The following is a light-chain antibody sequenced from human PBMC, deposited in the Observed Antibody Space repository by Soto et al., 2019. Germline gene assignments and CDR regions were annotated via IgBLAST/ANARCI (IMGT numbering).Light chain of an antibody. V-gene: IGLV2-23*01. J-gene: IGLJ2*01. Sequence: QSALTQPASVSGSPGQSITISCTGTSSDVGSYNLVSWYQHHPGKAPKLMIYEDTKRPSGVSNRFSGSKSGNTASLTISGIQAEDEAEYYCCSYAGSSTHVVFAGGTKLTVL. CDR2: EDT. CDR1: SSDVGSYNL. CDR3: CSYAGSSTHVV.